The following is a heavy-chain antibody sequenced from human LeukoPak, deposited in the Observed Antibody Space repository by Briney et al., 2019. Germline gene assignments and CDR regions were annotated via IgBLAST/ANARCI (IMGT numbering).Heavy chain of an antibody. V-gene: IGHV3-23*01. J-gene: IGHJ3*02. Sequence: PGGSLRLSCAASGFTFSSYAMSWVRQAPGKGLEWVSAIGGSGGSTYYADSVKGRFTISRDNAKNSLYLQMNSLRAEDTALYYCASQLLGAFDIWGQGTMVTVSS. CDR1: GFTFSSYA. D-gene: IGHD2-2*01. CDR2: IGGSGGST. CDR3: ASQLLGAFDI.